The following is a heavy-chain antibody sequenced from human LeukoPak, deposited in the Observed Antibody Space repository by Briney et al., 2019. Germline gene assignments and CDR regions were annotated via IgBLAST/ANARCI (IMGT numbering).Heavy chain of an antibody. CDR2: ISGGGGST. CDR3: AKGYCSSTSCYFHYYGMDV. Sequence: GGSLRLSCAASGFTFSSYAMSWVRQAPGKGLEWVSAISGGGGSTYYADSVKGRFTVSRDNSKNTLYLQMNSLRAEDTAVYYCAKGYCSSTSCYFHYYGMDVWGQGTTVTISS. D-gene: IGHD2-2*01. V-gene: IGHV3-23*01. CDR1: GFTFSSYA. J-gene: IGHJ6*02.